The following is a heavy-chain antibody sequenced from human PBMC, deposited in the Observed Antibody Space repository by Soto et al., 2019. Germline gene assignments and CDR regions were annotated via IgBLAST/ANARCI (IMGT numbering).Heavy chain of an antibody. CDR1: VVSLNNYI. J-gene: IGHJ4*02. D-gene: IGHD5-18*01. CDR2: IVPLSGAT. V-gene: IGHV1-69*01. Sequence: QVQLVQSGAEMKKPGSSVKVSCKASVVSLNNYIITWVRQAPGQGLEWLGEIVPLSGATNSAQKFQGRVTTTADDSTKTAYMELRSLRPEDTAMYFCARGGVDTVTFDYWGQGTLVTVSS. CDR3: ARGGVDTVTFDY.